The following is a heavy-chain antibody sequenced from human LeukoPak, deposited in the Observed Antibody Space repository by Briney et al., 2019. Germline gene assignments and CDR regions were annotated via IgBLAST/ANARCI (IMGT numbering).Heavy chain of an antibody. CDR3: ASYSPAALGYYYYYMDV. CDR1: GGTFSSYA. Sequence: ASVEVSCKASGGTFSSYAISWVRQAPGQGLEWMGGTIPIFGTAYYAQKFQGRVTITTDESTSTAYMELSSLRSEDTAVYYCASYSPAALGYYYYYMDVWGKGTTVTVSS. CDR2: TIPIFGTA. J-gene: IGHJ6*03. D-gene: IGHD2-2*01. V-gene: IGHV1-69*05.